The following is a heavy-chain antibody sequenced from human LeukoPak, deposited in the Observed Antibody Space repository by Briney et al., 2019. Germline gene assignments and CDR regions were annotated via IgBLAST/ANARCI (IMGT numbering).Heavy chain of an antibody. Sequence: PGGSLRLSCAASGFTFSSYAMTWVRQAPGRGLEWVSGFSSGGSTYYAASVQGRFTISRDNSKNTLYLRVNTLRVEDTALYYCAKGARAGYSDAFDIWGQGTMVTVSS. V-gene: IGHV3-23*01. CDR1: GFTFSSYA. CDR3: AKGARAGYSDAFDI. CDR2: FSSGGST. D-gene: IGHD5-18*01. J-gene: IGHJ3*02.